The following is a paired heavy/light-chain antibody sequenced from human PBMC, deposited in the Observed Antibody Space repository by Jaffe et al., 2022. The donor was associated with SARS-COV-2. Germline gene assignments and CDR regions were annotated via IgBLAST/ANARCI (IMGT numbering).Light chain of an antibody. V-gene: IGKV1-12*01. J-gene: IGKJ4*01. Sequence: DIQMTQSPSSVSASVGDRVTITCRASQGISNSLAWYQQKPGKAPKLLIYAASTLQSGVPSRFSGSGSGTDFTLTISSLQPEDFATYYCQQASSSPRTFGGGTKVEI. CDR3: QQASSSPRT. CDR2: AAS. CDR1: QGISNS.
Heavy chain of an antibody. Sequence: QVQLVQSGAEVKKPGASVKVSCKASGYSFTTYCIHWVRQAPGQGFEWMGLINPGSGSTDYAQKMQGRVTMTRDTSTKTVDMELSSLGSEDSAVYYCARGQGSTYPLWNYMDIWGTGTSLTVSS. CDR2: INPGSGST. CDR1: GYSFTTYC. J-gene: IGHJ6*03. CDR3: ARGQGSTYPLWNYMDI. V-gene: IGHV1-46*04. D-gene: IGHD3-3*01.